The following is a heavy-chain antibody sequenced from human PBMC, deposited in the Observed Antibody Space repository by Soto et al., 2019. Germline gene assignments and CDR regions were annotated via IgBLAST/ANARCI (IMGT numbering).Heavy chain of an antibody. J-gene: IGHJ4*02. CDR3: AHRVLRTVFGLVTPTAIYFDF. V-gene: IGHV2-5*02. CDR2: IYWDDDK. Sequence: QITLNESGPTQVKPRQTLTLTCTFSGFSLTTSGVGVGWIRQSPGKAPEWLALIYWDDDKRYSPSLKSRLTTPKDTSKNLVVLTMADLDPADTATYYCAHRVLRTVFGLVTPTAIYFDFWGQGTPVAVSS. CDR1: GFSLTTSGVG. D-gene: IGHD3-3*01.